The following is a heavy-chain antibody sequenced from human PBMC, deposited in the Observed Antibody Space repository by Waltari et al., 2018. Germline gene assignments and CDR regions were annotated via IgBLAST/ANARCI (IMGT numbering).Heavy chain of an antibody. CDR3: AILLGRGY. D-gene: IGHD3-10*01. CDR2: ISGSGDST. CDR1: GFPFRTNA. J-gene: IGHJ4*02. Sequence: EVQLLESGGGLVQPGGSLRLSCAASGFPFRTNAMSWVRQAPGKGLEWVSSISGSGDSTYYADSMKGRFTISRDNSKNTLYLQMNSLRAEDTAVYYCAILLGRGYWGQGTLVTVSS. V-gene: IGHV3-23*01.